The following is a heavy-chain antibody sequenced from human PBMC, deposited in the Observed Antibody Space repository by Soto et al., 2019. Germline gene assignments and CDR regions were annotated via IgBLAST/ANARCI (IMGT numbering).Heavy chain of an antibody. Sequence: ASVRVSCKLSGYSFTDYHIHWVRQAPGQGLEWLGRINPKSGGTSTAQKFQGWVTMTRDRSISTVYLELTRLRSDDTAVYFCARAHSTACSNGVCSCFYSHERDVCGQGTTSTVS. CDR1: GYSFTDYH. CDR2: INPKSGGT. CDR3: ARAHSTACSNGVCSCFYSHERDV. J-gene: IGHJ6*02. D-gene: IGHD2-8*01. V-gene: IGHV1-2*04.